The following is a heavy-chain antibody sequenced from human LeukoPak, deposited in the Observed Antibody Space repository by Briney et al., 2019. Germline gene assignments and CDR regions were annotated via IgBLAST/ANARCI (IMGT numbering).Heavy chain of an antibody. Sequence: SVKVSCKASGGTFSSYAISWVRQAPGQGLEWMGGIIPIFGTANYAQKFQGRVTITADESTSTAYMELSSLRSEDTAVYYCARAYYYGSGRGDYFDYWGQGTLVTVSS. D-gene: IGHD3-10*01. J-gene: IGHJ4*02. CDR2: IIPIFGTA. V-gene: IGHV1-69*13. CDR1: GGTFSSYA. CDR3: ARAYYYGSGRGDYFDY.